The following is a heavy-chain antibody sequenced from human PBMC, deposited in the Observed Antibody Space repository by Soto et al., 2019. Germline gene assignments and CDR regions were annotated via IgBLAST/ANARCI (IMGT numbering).Heavy chain of an antibody. Sequence: GWLRRAGTASGCTFSSYAMSWVRQAPGKGLEWVSAISGSGGSTYYADSVKGRFTISRDNYKNTLYLQMNSLRAEDTAVYYCAKRDVWGQGTKVTVYS. J-gene: IGHJ6*02. CDR1: GCTFSSYA. CDR3: AKRDV. CDR2: ISGSGGST. V-gene: IGHV3-23*01.